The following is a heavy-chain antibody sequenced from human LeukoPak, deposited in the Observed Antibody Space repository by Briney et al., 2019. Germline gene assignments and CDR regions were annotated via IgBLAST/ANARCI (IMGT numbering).Heavy chain of an antibody. CDR1: GGSFSSYY. Sequence: PSETLSLTCTVSGGSFSSYYWSWIRQPPGKGLEWIGYIYYSGSTNYNPSLKSRVTISVDTSKNQFSLILSSVTAADTAVYYCARLGTRWYTMFDYWGQGTLVTVSS. D-gene: IGHD4-23*01. V-gene: IGHV4-59*08. CDR2: IYYSGST. J-gene: IGHJ4*02. CDR3: ARLGTRWYTMFDY.